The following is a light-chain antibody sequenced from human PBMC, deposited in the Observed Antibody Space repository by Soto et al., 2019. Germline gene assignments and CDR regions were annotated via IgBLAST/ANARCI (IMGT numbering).Light chain of an antibody. J-gene: IGKJ2*01. CDR1: QSVSSSY. Sequence: EIVLTQSPGTLSLSPGERATLSCRASQSVSSSYLAWYQQKPGQAPRLLIYGASRRATGIPDRFSGSGSGADFTLTISRLEREDFAVYYCLQYGSSPYTFGQGTKLEIK. CDR3: LQYGSSPYT. V-gene: IGKV3-20*01. CDR2: GAS.